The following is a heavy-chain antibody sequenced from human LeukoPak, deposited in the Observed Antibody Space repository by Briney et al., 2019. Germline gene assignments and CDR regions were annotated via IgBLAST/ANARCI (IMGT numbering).Heavy chain of an antibody. D-gene: IGHD3-22*01. Sequence: ASVKVSCKASGYTFTGYYMHWVRQAPGQGLEWMGWINPNSGGTNYAQKFQGRVTMTRDTSIGTAYMELSRLRSDDTAVYYCARAGENYDSSGYYYEDYWGQGTLVTVSS. CDR2: INPNSGGT. J-gene: IGHJ4*02. V-gene: IGHV1-2*02. CDR1: GYTFTGYY. CDR3: ARAGENYDSSGYYYEDY.